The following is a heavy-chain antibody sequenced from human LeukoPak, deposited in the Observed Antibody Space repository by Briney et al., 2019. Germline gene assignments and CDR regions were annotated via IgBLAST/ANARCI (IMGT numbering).Heavy chain of an antibody. Sequence: GGSLRLSCAASGFTFSSYSMNWVRQAPGKGLEWVSAISGSGGSAYYADSVKGRFTISRDNSKNTLYLQMNSLRAEDTAVYYCAKDGAGGRGYDFCSAIHYYFDYWGQGTLVTVSS. CDR3: AKDGAGGRGYDFCSAIHYYFDY. J-gene: IGHJ4*02. CDR2: ISGSGGSA. D-gene: IGHD3-3*01. CDR1: GFTFSSYS. V-gene: IGHV3-23*01.